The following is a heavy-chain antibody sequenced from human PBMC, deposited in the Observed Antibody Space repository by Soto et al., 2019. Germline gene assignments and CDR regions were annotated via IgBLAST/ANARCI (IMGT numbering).Heavy chain of an antibody. J-gene: IGHJ4*02. CDR2: ISYDGSNK. D-gene: IGHD3-10*01. Sequence: QVQLVESGGGVVQPGRSMRLSCAASGFTFSSYAMHWVRQAPGKGLEWVAVISYDGSNKYYADSVKGRFTISRDNSKNTLYLQMNSLRAEDTAVYYCRSGSYGALDYWGQGTLVTVSS. CDR1: GFTFSSYA. V-gene: IGHV3-30-3*01. CDR3: RSGSYGALDY.